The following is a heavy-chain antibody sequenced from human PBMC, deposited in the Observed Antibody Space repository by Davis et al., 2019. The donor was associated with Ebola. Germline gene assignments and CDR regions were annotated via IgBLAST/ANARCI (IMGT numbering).Heavy chain of an antibody. V-gene: IGHV3-23*01. CDR1: GFTFSSYA. J-gene: IGHJ4*02. CDR3: AKDGEWELLLFDY. CDR2: ISGSGGST. D-gene: IGHD1-26*01. Sequence: GESLKISCAASGFTFSSYAMSWVRQAPGKGLEWVSAISGSGGSTYYADSVKGRFTISRDNSKNTLYLQMNSLRAEDTAVYYCAKDGEWELLLFDYWGQGTLVTVSS.